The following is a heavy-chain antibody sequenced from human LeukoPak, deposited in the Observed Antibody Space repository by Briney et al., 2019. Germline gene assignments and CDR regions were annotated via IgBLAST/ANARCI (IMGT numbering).Heavy chain of an antibody. V-gene: IGHV4-59*08. Sequence: SETLSLTCTVSGGSIRSYYWSWIRQPPGKGLEYIGYIYYTGSTNYNPSLKNRVTISLDTSKNQFSLNLSSMPAAHTAVYYCARHLDSNGWYVIDYWGQGTLVTVSS. J-gene: IGHJ4*02. CDR3: ARHLDSNGWYVIDY. D-gene: IGHD6-19*01. CDR2: IYYTGST. CDR1: GGSIRSYY.